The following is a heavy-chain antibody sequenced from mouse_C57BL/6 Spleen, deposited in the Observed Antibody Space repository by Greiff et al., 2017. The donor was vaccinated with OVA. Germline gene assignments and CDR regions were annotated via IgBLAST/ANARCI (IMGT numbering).Heavy chain of an antibody. CDR2: ISNGGGST. J-gene: IGHJ4*01. Sequence: EVQVVESGGGLVQPGGSLKLSCAASGFTFSDYYMYWVRQTPEKRLEWVAYISNGGGSTYYPDTVKGRFTISRDNAKNTLYLQMSRLKSEDTAMYYCARSTVVGAMDYWGQGTSVTVSS. CDR1: GFTFSDYY. V-gene: IGHV5-12*01. D-gene: IGHD1-1*01. CDR3: ARSTVVGAMDY.